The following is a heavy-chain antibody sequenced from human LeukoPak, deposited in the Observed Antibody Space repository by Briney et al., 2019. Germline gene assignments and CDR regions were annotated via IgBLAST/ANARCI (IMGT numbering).Heavy chain of an antibody. CDR3: AKDRPYGSEYYGMDV. J-gene: IGHJ6*02. D-gene: IGHD3-10*01. V-gene: IGHV3-23*01. CDR2: TSGSGGST. Sequence: QSGGSLRLSCAASGFTFSSYAMTWVRQAPGKGLEWVSVTSGSGGSTYYPDSVKGRFTISRDNSKNTLYLQMNSLRAEDTAVYYCAKDRPYGSEYYGMDVWGQGTTVTVSS. CDR1: GFTFSSYA.